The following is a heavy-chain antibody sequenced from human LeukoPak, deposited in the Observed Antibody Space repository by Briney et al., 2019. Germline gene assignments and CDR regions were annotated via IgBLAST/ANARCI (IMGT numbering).Heavy chain of an antibody. CDR3: TTDWAIAARTRRDY. J-gene: IGHJ4*02. CDR2: IKSKTDGGTT. V-gene: IGHV3-15*01. D-gene: IGHD6-6*01. CDR1: GFTFSNAW. Sequence: GGSLRLSCAASGFTFSNAWMSWVRQAPGKGLEWVGRIKSKTDGGTTDYAAPVKGRFTISRDDSKNTLYLQMNSLKTEDTAVYYCTTDWAIAARTRRDYWGLGTLVTVSS.